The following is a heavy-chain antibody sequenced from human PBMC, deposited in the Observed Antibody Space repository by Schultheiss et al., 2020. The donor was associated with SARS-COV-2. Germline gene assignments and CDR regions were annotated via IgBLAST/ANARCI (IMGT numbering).Heavy chain of an antibody. CDR2: IYYSGST. CDR1: GGSISSYY. Sequence: TLSLTCTVSGGSISSYYWSWIRQPPGKGLEWIGYIYYSGSTNYNPSLKSRVTISVDTSKNQFSLKLSSVTAADTAVYYCARGSVGATDFDYWGQGTLVTVSS. V-gene: IGHV4-59*12. J-gene: IGHJ4*02. D-gene: IGHD1-26*01. CDR3: ARGSVGATDFDY.